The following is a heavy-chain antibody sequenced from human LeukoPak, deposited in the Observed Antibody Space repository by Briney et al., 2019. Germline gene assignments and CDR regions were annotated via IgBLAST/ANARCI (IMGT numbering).Heavy chain of an antibody. J-gene: IGHJ4*02. V-gene: IGHV1-69*04. Sequence: SVKVSCKASGGTFTSYAISWVRQAPGQGLEWMGRIIPILGIANYAQKFQGRVTITADKSTSTAYMELSSLRSEDTAVYYCAREGDYYDSSGYYDDYWGQGTLVTVSS. CDR3: AREGDYYDSSGYYDDY. D-gene: IGHD3-22*01. CDR2: IIPILGIA. CDR1: GGTFTSYA.